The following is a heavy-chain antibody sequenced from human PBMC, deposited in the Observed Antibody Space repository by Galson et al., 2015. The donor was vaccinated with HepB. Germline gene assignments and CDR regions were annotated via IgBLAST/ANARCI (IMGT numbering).Heavy chain of an antibody. V-gene: IGHV1-46*01. CDR2: INPSGGST. CDR3: ARDSPLGPRRWGYYYYMDV. CDR1: GYTFTSYY. J-gene: IGHJ6*03. Sequence: SVKVSCKASGYTFTSYYMHWVRQAPGPGLEWMGIINPSGGSTSYAQKFQGRVTMTRDTSTSTVYMELSSLRSEDTAVYYCARDSPLGPRRWGYYYYMDVWGKGTTVTVSS. D-gene: IGHD5-24*01.